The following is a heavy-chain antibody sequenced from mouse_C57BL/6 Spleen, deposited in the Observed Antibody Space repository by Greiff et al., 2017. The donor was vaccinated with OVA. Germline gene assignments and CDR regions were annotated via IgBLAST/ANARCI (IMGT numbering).Heavy chain of an antibody. V-gene: IGHV1-19*01. CDR3: ARAGMDY. CDR1: GYTFTDYY. Sequence: VQLKESGPVLVKPGASVKMSCKASGYTFTDYYMNWVKQSPGKSLEWIGVINPYNGGTSYNQKFKGKATLTVDKSSSTAYMELNSLTSEDSAVYYCARAGMDYWGQGTSVTVSS. J-gene: IGHJ4*01. CDR2: INPYNGGT.